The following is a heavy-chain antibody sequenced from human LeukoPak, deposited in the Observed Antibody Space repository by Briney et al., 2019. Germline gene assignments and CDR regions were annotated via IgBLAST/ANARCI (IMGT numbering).Heavy chain of an antibody. CDR1: GFTFSSYS. D-gene: IGHD3-10*01. V-gene: IGHV3-48*02. CDR2: ISSGSSTT. J-gene: IGHJ4*02. CDR3: AISGGYYFAY. Sequence: PGGSLRLSCAASGFTFSSYSMNWVRQAPGKGLEWVSYISSGSSTTYYADSVKGRFTISRDNAKNTLYLQMNSLKDEDTAVYYCAISGGYYFAYWGQGTLVTVSS.